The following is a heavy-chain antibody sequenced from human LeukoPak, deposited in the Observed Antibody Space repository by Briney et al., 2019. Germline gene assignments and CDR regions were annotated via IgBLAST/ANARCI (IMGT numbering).Heavy chain of an antibody. V-gene: IGHV3-30-3*01. CDR2: ISYDGSNK. D-gene: IGHD3-10*01. J-gene: IGHJ5*02. Sequence: GGSLRLSCAASGSTFSSYAMHWVRQAPGKGLEWVAVISYDGSNKYYADSVKGRFTISRDNSKNTLYLQMNSLRAEDTAVYYCAREPYGSGSPRRFDPWGQGTLVTVSS. CDR1: GSTFSSYA. CDR3: AREPYGSGSPRRFDP.